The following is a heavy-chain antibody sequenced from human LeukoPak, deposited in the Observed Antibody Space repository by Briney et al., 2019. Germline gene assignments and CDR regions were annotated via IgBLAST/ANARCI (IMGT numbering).Heavy chain of an antibody. CDR3: VRDHQLRDPGC. V-gene: IGHV3-64*01. Sequence: GGPLRLSCAASGFTFSNYAMHWVRQAPGKGLDFVSGISDNRNSAYYASSVKGRFTISRDNSKNSLYLQMNSLRVEDTAVYYCVRDHQLRDPGCWGQGTLVTVSS. CDR1: GFTFSNYA. J-gene: IGHJ4*02. CDR2: ISDNRNSA. D-gene: IGHD5-24*01.